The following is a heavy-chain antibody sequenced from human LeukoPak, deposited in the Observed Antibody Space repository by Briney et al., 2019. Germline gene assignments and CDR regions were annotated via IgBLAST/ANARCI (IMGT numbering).Heavy chain of an antibody. CDR2: LIPIFGTA. D-gene: IGHD5-12*01. Sequence: SVKVSCKASGGTFSSYAIRWVRQAPGQGLEWMGGLIPIFGTANYAQKFQGRVTITTDESTSTAYMELSSLRSEDTAVYYCARGYSGYDLDYYYYMDVWGKGTTVTVSS. V-gene: IGHV1-69*05. CDR1: GGTFSSYA. J-gene: IGHJ6*03. CDR3: ARGYSGYDLDYYYYMDV.